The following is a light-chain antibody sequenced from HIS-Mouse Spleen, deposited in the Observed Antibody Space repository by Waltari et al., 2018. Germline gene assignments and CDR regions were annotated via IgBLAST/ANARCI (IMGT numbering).Light chain of an antibody. CDR1: QGISSV. J-gene: IGKJ4*01. CDR3: QQFNSYPRT. Sequence: AIQLTQSPSSLSASVGDRVTITFRASQGISSVLAWYQQKPGKAPKLLTYDASSLESWVTSRFSGSGSGTDFTLTISSLQPEDFATYYCQQFNSYPRTFGGGTKVEIK. CDR2: DAS. V-gene: IGKV1-13*02.